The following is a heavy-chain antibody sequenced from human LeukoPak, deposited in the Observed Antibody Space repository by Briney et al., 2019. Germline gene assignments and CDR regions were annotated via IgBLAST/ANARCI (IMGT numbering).Heavy chain of an antibody. CDR2: IRIKAYGGTT. D-gene: IGHD2-21*02. CDR3: TRPARKVVTEAGY. J-gene: IGHJ4*02. CDR1: GFTFDDYA. Sequence: GGSLRLSCTAPGFTFDDYAMSWVRQAPGKGLEWVGFIRIKAYGGTTEYAASVKGRFTISRDDSKSIAYLQMNSLKTEDTAVYYCTRPARKVVTEAGYWGQGTLVTVSS. V-gene: IGHV3-49*04.